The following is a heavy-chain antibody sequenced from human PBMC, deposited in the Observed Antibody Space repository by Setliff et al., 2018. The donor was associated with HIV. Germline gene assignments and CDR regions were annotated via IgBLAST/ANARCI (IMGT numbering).Heavy chain of an antibody. CDR2: INHSGST. CDR3: ARRGSGFFHYYYYMDV. D-gene: IGHD3-10*01. V-gene: IGHV4-34*01. J-gene: IGHJ6*03. Sequence: SETLSLTCAVYGGSFSGYYWSRIRQPPGKGLEWIGEINHSGSTNYNPSLKSRVTISVDTSKNQFSLKLSSVTAADTAVYYCARRGSGFFHYYYYMDVWGKGTTVTV. CDR1: GGSFSGYY.